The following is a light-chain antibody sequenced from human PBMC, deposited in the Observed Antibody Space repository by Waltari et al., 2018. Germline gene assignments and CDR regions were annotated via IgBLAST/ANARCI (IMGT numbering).Light chain of an antibody. CDR1: TGAVPSGYY. CDR3: LLYYGGAQPWV. Sequence: QTVVTQEPSLTVSPGGTVTLTCASSTGAVPSGYYPTWFQQKPGQAPRALIYSTSNKPPWTPARFSGSLLGGKAALTLSGVQPEDEAEYYCLLYYGGAQPWVFGGGTKLTVL. V-gene: IGLV7-43*01. CDR2: STS. J-gene: IGLJ3*02.